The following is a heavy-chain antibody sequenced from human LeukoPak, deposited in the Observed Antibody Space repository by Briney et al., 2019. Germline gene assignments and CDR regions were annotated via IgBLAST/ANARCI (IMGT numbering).Heavy chain of an antibody. CDR3: ASARTTAFMDV. Sequence: PSETLSLTCAVSGHSIGNGYYWGWIRQPPGKGLEWIGSMYHTGNSHYNPSLKSRVTMSVDTSKNQFSLKLSSVTAADTAVYYCASARTTAFMDVWGKGTTVTVSS. D-gene: IGHD2-2*01. J-gene: IGHJ6*04. CDR1: GHSIGNGYY. V-gene: IGHV4-38-2*01. CDR2: MYHTGNS.